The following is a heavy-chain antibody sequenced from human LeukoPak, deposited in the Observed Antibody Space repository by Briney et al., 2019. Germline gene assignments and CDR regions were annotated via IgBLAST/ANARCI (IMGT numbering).Heavy chain of an antibody. J-gene: IGHJ4*02. CDR1: GFTFSSYG. V-gene: IGHV3-30*18. Sequence: PGGSLRLSCAASGFTFSSYGMHWVRQAPGKGLEWVAVISYDGSNKYYADSVKGRFTISRDNSKNTLYLQINSLRAEDTAVYYCAKDHDYGDSDYFDYWGQGTLVTVSS. CDR2: ISYDGSNK. CDR3: AKDHDYGDSDYFDY. D-gene: IGHD4-17*01.